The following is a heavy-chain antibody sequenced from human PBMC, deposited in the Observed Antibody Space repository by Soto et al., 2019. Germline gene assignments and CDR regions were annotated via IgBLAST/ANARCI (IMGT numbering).Heavy chain of an antibody. J-gene: IGHJ4*02. D-gene: IGHD3-10*01. CDR1: GDSISSSY. CDR2: IYYSGNT. V-gene: IGHV4-59*01. CDR3: AREDIVRGVIGL. Sequence: VQLQESGPGLVKPSETLSLTCTVSGDSISSSYLTWIRQPPGKGLEWIAFIYYSGNTNYNPSLKSRATISLDTSKSQCSLKLGSVTAADTAVYYCAREDIVRGVIGLWGQGTLVTVSS.